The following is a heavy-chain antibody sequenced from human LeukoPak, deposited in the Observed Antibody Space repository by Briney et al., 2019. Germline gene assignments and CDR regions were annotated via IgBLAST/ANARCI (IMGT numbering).Heavy chain of an antibody. Sequence: GGSLRLSCAASGFTVSSNYMSWVRQAPGKGLEWVSYIDSSGSTTYYAGSVQGRFTISRDNAKNSLYLQMKSLRVEDTAFYYCASAHGGSGYDRPFDYWGQGTLVTVSS. V-gene: IGHV3-11*04. D-gene: IGHD5-12*01. J-gene: IGHJ4*02. CDR3: ASAHGGSGYDRPFDY. CDR1: GFTVSSNY. CDR2: IDSSGSTT.